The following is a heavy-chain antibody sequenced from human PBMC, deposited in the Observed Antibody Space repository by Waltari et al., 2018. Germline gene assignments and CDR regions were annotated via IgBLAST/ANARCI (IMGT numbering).Heavy chain of an antibody. CDR1: GFTFSSYA. Sequence: QVQLVESGGGVVQPGRSLRLSCAASGFTFSSYAMHWVRQAPGKGLEWVAVISYDGSNKYYADSVKGRFTISRDNSKNTLYLQMNSLRAEDTAVYYCARDGDYGDLIIDYWGQGTLVTVSS. CDR2: ISYDGSNK. J-gene: IGHJ4*02. V-gene: IGHV3-30-3*01. D-gene: IGHD4-17*01. CDR3: ARDGDYGDLIIDY.